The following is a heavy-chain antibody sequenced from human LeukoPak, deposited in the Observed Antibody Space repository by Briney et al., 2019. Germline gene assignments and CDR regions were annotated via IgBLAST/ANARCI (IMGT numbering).Heavy chain of an antibody. CDR1: GGTFSSYA. V-gene: IGHV1-69*05. CDR2: INPIFGKT. J-gene: IGHJ3*02. D-gene: IGHD2-2*01. Sequence: GASVKVSCKASGGTFSSYAISWVRQATGQGLEWMGGINPIFGKTNYAQKFQGRVTITTNKSTSTAYMELSSLRSEDTAVYYCARVSHVPAAIWWWSGAIYAFVICGQGTMVTVSS. CDR3: ARVSHVPAAIWWWSGAIYAFVI.